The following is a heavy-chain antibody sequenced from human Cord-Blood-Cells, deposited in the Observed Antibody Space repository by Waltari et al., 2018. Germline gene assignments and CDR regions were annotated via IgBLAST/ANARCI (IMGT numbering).Heavy chain of an antibody. D-gene: IGHD3-9*01. Sequence: QVQLVPSGAEVKTPGASVKVSGQASGSTFTSYYMHWVRQATGQGLEWMGIINPSGGSTSYAQKFQGRVTMTRDTSTSTVYMELSSLRSEDTAVYYCARGRGDDILTGYYNFDYWGQGTLVTVSS. CDR2: INPSGGST. V-gene: IGHV1-46*01. J-gene: IGHJ4*02. CDR3: ARGRGDDILTGYYNFDY. CDR1: GSTFTSYY.